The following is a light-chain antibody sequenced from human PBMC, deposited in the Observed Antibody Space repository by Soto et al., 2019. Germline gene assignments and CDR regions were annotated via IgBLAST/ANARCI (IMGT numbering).Light chain of an antibody. CDR2: DAY. CDR3: QQRSNWPRT. V-gene: IGKV3-11*01. J-gene: IGKJ1*01. Sequence: EIVLTQSPGTLSLSPGERATLSCRASQSVSNSYLAWYQQKPGQAPRLLMYDAYNRATGIPARFSGSGSGKDFTLTISSLEPEDFGAYYCQQRSNWPRTFGQGTKVEI. CDR1: QSVSNSY.